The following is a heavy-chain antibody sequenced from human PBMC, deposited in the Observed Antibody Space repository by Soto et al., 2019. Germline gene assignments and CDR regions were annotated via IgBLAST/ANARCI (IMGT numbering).Heavy chain of an antibody. CDR2: ISYDGSNK. D-gene: IGHD2-21*02. J-gene: IGHJ4*02. CDR3: ARDHSGGNSGQGWGGY. CDR1: GFTFSSYA. Sequence: QVQLVESGGGVVQPGRSLRLSCAASGFTFSSYAMHWVRQAPGKGLEWVAVISYDGSNKYYADSVKGRFTISRDNSKNTVYLQMNSLRAEDTAVYYCARDHSGGNSGQGWGGYWGQGTLVTVSS. V-gene: IGHV3-30-3*01.